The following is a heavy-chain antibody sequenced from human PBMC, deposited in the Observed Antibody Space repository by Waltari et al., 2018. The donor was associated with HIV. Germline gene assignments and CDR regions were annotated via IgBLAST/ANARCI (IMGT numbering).Heavy chain of an antibody. D-gene: IGHD3-10*01. CDR1: GGSSSNYY. J-gene: IGHJ4*02. CDR2: INHSGRT. Sequence: QVQLQQWGTGLLKPSETLSLTCAVKGGSSSNYYWSWIRQPPGKGLEWIAEINHSGRTNYHPSIKSRLTISVDTSKTQCSVKLTSVTAADTAVYFCARGQYGPGSREDYCGQGTLVTVAS. V-gene: IGHV4-34*02. CDR3: ARGQYGPGSREDY.